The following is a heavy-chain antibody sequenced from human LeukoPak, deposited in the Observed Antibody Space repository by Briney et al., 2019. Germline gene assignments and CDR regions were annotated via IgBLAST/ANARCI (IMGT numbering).Heavy chain of an antibody. D-gene: IGHD5-18*01. V-gene: IGHV4-59*01. CDR1: GGSISSYY. CDR3: ARAIGYSLDY. CDR2: IYYSGST. J-gene: IGHJ4*02. Sequence: SETLSLTCTVSGGSISSYYWSWIRQPPGKGLEWIGYIYYSGSTNYNPSLKSRVTISVDTSKNQSSLKLSSVTAADTAVYYCARAIGYSLDYWGQGTLVTVSS.